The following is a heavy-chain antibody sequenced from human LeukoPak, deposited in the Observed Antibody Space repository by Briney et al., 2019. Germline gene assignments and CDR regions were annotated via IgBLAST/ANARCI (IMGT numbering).Heavy chain of an antibody. V-gene: IGHV1-69*06. CDR3: ARAGDENSSGWYPKFGPSLYYFDY. D-gene: IGHD6-19*01. Sequence: GASVKVSCKASGYTFTGYYMHWVRQAPGQGLEWMGGIIPIFGTANYAQKFQGRVTITADKSTSTAYMELSSLRSEDTAVYYCARAGDENSSGWYPKFGPSLYYFDYWGQGTLVTVSS. J-gene: IGHJ4*02. CDR2: IIPIFGTA. CDR1: GYTFTGYY.